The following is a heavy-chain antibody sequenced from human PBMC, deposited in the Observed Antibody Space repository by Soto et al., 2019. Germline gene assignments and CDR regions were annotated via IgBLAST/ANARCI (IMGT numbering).Heavy chain of an antibody. CDR3: ARDDFCSGGSCYPSHWFDP. Sequence: TSVKVSCKDSGYTFTSYGISWVRQAPGQGLEWMGWISAYNGNTNYAQKLQGRVTMTTDTSTSTAYMELRSLRSDDTAVYYCARDDFCSGGSCYPSHWFDPWGQGTLVTVSS. CDR2: ISAYNGNT. CDR1: GYTFTSYG. D-gene: IGHD2-15*01. J-gene: IGHJ5*02. V-gene: IGHV1-18*01.